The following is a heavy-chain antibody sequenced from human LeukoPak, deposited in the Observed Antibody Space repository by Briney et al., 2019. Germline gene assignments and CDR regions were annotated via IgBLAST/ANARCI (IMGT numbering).Heavy chain of an antibody. Sequence: GGSLRLSCAASGFTFDDYTMHWVRQAPGKGLEWVSLIRWDGRYTDYADSVKGRFTISRDNAKNSLYLQMNSLRAEDTAVYYCARGSIDYGDYGPMDYWGQGTLVTVSS. D-gene: IGHD4-17*01. V-gene: IGHV3-43*01. CDR3: ARGSIDYGDYGPMDY. CDR2: IRWDGRYT. J-gene: IGHJ4*02. CDR1: GFTFDDYT.